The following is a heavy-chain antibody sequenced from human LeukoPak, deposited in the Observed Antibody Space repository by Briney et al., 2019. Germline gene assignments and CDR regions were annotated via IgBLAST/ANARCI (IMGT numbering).Heavy chain of an antibody. CDR2: IIPISGIT. D-gene: IGHD1-26*01. Sequence: SVKVSCKASGGTFSSYAISWMRQAPGQGLEWMGGIIPISGITNDAQKFQGRVTITADDSTNTAYMELSSLRSEDTAVYYCARDRGSFYDRWDYFDYWGQGTLVTVSS. CDR3: ARDRGSFYDRWDYFDY. V-gene: IGHV1-69*13. J-gene: IGHJ4*02. CDR1: GGTFSSYA.